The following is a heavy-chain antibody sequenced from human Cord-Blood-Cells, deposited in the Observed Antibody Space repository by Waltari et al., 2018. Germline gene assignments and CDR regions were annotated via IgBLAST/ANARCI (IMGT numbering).Heavy chain of an antibody. CDR1: GFPFSSFS. Sequence: ELQLVESGGGMVEPGGSLRCSCAAFGFPFSSFSMNWVRQAPGRGLECVSYISSSNSNIDYADSVKGRFTSARDNAKNSLYLQMISLRDEDTAVYYCAVRAVAGIDYWGQGTLVTVSS. V-gene: IGHV3-48*02. D-gene: IGHD6-19*01. CDR2: ISSSNSNI. J-gene: IGHJ4*02. CDR3: AVRAVAGIDY.